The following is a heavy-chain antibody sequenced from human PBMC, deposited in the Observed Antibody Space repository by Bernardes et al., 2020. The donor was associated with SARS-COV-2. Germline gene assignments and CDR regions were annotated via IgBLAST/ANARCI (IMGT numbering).Heavy chain of an antibody. Sequence: GGSLRLSCAASGFTFSSSWMHWVRQIPGKGLVWVSRINTDGSRTSYADSVKGRFTISRDNAKNTLFLQMNSLRAEDTAMYYCARDLGYCTNGVCSPWGQGTMVTVSS. CDR3: ARDLGYCTNGVCSP. J-gene: IGHJ5*02. D-gene: IGHD2-8*01. V-gene: IGHV3-74*01. CDR1: GFTFSSSW. CDR2: INTDGSRT.